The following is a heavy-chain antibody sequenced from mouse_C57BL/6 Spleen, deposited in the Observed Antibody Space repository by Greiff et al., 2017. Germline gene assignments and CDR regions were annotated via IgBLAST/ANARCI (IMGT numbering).Heavy chain of an antibody. CDR1: GYAFSSYW. CDR2: IYPGDGDT. CDR3: ASTSMAS. Sequence: QVQLKQSGPELVKPGASVTISCKASGYAFSSYWMNWVKQRPGKGLEWIGRIYPGDGDTNYNGKFKGKATLTADNSSSTAYMQLSSLTSEDSAVYFCASTSMASLGQGTSVTVSS. V-gene: IGHV1-82*01. J-gene: IGHJ4*01.